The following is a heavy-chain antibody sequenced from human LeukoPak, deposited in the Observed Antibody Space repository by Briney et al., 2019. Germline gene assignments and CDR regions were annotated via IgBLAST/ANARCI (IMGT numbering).Heavy chain of an antibody. Sequence: GGSLRLSCAASGFTFSSYEMNWVRQAPGKGLEWVSYISSSGSTIYYADSVKGRFTISRDNAKNSLYLQMNSLRAGDTAVYYCARDLPNCSSASCYLGFGDYYYYYYGMDVWGQGTTVTVSS. D-gene: IGHD2-2*01. J-gene: IGHJ6*02. CDR2: ISSSGSTI. CDR1: GFTFSSYE. CDR3: ARDLPNCSSASCYLGFGDYYYYYYGMDV. V-gene: IGHV3-48*03.